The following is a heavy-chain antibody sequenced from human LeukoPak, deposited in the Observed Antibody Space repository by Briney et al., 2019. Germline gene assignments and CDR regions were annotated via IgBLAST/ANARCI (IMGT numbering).Heavy chain of an antibody. V-gene: IGHV3-30*04. J-gene: IGHJ4*02. D-gene: IGHD3-10*01. CDR1: GFGLGSYN. Sequence: PGGSLRLSCAGSGFGLGSYNMYWIRQAPGKGLEWVTLISFNGNDKKYADSVKGRFTVSRDNSRHTVFLQMNSLRPEDTGLYYCARVYGSEIDYWGQGTQVIVSS. CDR2: ISFNGNDK. CDR3: ARVYGSEIDY.